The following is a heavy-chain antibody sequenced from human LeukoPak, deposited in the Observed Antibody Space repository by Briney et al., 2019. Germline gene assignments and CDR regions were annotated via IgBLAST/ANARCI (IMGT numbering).Heavy chain of an antibody. D-gene: IGHD6-6*01. Sequence: GGSLRLSCAASGFTFSSYAMHWVRQAPGKGLEWVANINEDGSVKNYVDSVRGRFTVSRDNAKNSLYLQMNSLRGEDTAVYYCMAESSSPWEGYWGQGTLVTVSS. CDR3: MAESSSPWEGY. V-gene: IGHV3-7*01. CDR2: INEDGSVK. CDR1: GFTFSSYA. J-gene: IGHJ4*02.